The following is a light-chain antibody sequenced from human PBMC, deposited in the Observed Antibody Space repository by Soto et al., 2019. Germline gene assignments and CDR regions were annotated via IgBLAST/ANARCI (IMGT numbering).Light chain of an antibody. J-gene: IGKJ1*01. V-gene: IGKV1-5*01. Sequence: DIQMTPSPSTLSASVVDRVTITCRASQSISSWLAWYQQKPGKAPKLLIYDASSLESGVPSRFSGSGSGTEFTITISSLQPDDFATYYCQQYNSLWTFGHGTKV. CDR2: DAS. CDR3: QQYNSLWT. CDR1: QSISSW.